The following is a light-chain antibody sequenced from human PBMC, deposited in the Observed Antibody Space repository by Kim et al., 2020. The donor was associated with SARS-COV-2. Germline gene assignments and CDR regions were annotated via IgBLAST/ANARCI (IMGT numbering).Light chain of an antibody. J-gene: IGLJ3*02. Sequence: APGKTARITCGGNNMGSKSVHWYQQKPGQAPVLVIYYDSDRPSGIPERFSGSNSGNTATLTISRVEAGDEADYYCQVWDSSSDHTVFGGGTKLTVL. CDR2: YDS. CDR3: QVWDSSSDHTV. CDR1: NMGSKS. V-gene: IGLV3-21*04.